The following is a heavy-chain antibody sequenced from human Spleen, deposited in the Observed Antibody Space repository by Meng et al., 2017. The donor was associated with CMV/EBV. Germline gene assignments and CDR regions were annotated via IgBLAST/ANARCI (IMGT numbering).Heavy chain of an antibody. J-gene: IGHJ4*02. D-gene: IGHD2-8*02. CDR1: GFSFPDYF. Sequence: QVQLVQSGAEVKFPGAFVKVSCNTSGFSFPDYFIHWVRQAPGQGLEWMGRLNPNTGGTKYAQKFQGRVTMARDTSISTAYMELSRVTSDDTAVYFCARAWATWCLDSWGQGTLVTVSS. CDR2: LNPNTGGT. CDR3: ARAWATWCLDS. V-gene: IGHV1-2*06.